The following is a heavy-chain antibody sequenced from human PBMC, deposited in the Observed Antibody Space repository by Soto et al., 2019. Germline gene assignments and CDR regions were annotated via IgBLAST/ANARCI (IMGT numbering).Heavy chain of an antibody. CDR1: GGSISSYY. J-gene: IGHJ3*02. Sequence: SETLSRTCTVSGGSISSYYWSWIRQPPGKGLEWIGYIYYSGSTNYNPSLKSRVTISVDTSKNQFPLKLSSVTAADTAVYYCARKPRGYSSSPEAFDIWGQGTMVTVSS. CDR3: ARKPRGYSSSPEAFDI. V-gene: IGHV4-59*01. D-gene: IGHD6-13*01. CDR2: IYYSGST.